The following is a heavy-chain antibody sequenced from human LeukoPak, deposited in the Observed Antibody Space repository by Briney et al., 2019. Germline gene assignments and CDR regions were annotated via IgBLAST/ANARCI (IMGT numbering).Heavy chain of an antibody. Sequence: GGSLRLSCVASGFTLNKYWMHWVRHAPGKGLVWVSRMNIDGTSTSYADSVKGRFTISRDNARNKVYLQMNSLRGEDTAVYYCARVYISSSYFDYWGQGTLVTVSS. J-gene: IGHJ4*02. CDR3: ARVYISSSYFDY. CDR2: MNIDGTST. CDR1: GFTLNKYW. D-gene: IGHD6-6*01. V-gene: IGHV3-74*01.